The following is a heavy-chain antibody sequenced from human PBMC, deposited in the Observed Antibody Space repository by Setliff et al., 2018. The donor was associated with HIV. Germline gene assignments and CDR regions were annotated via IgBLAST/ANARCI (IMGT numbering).Heavy chain of an antibody. Sequence: TGGSLRLSCAASGFTFSDYYMSWIRQAPGKGLEWVSYISSSGSTIYYADSVKGRFTISRDNAKNSLYLQMSSLRAEDTAVYYCARVYPMTTLTRSSLYFDYWGQGTLVTVSS. J-gene: IGHJ4*02. CDR1: GFTFSDYY. V-gene: IGHV3-11*04. CDR3: ARVYPMTTLTRSSLYFDY. D-gene: IGHD4-17*01. CDR2: ISSSGSTI.